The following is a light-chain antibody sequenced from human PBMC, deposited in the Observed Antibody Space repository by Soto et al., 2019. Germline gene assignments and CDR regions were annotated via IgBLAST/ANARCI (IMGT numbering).Light chain of an antibody. V-gene: IGLV1-36*01. CDR1: SSNIANNA. J-gene: IGLJ2*01. Sequence: QYVLTQPPSVSGAPRQRVTISCSGGSSNIANNAISWYQQLPGKAPRIIIYNDDELPSGVSDRFSGSKSGTSASLGISGLQSEDEADYYCEAWDDSLNGVVFGGGTKLTVL. CDR2: NDD. CDR3: EAWDDSLNGVV.